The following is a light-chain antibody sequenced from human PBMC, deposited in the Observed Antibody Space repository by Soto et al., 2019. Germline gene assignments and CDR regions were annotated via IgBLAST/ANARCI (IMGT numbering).Light chain of an antibody. J-gene: IGKJ2*01. CDR3: QQYATSPHT. CDR2: GAS. CDR1: QSVSSSQ. V-gene: IGKV3-20*01. Sequence: EIVLTQSPVTLSLSPGESATLSCRASQSVSSSQVAWYQQKPGQAPRLLIYGASSRATGIPDRFSGVGSATDFTLTINRLEPEDFAVYYCQQYATSPHTFGQGTKLEIK.